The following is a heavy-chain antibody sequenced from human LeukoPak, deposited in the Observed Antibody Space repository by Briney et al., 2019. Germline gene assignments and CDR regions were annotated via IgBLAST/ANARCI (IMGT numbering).Heavy chain of an antibody. D-gene: IGHD6-13*01. Sequence: SETLSLTCTVSGGSISSSSYYWGWIRQPPGKGLEWIGSIYYSGSTYYNPSLKSRVTISVDTSKNQFSLKLSSVTAADTAVYYCARQVQQLGLGGLVWFDPWGQGTLVTVSS. J-gene: IGHJ5*02. CDR3: ARQVQQLGLGGLVWFDP. V-gene: IGHV4-39*01. CDR1: GGSISSSSYY. CDR2: IYYSGST.